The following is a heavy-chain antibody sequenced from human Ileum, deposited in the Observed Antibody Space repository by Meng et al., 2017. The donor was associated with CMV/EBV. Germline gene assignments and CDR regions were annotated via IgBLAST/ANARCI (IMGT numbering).Heavy chain of an antibody. CDR1: GFTFEDYA. V-gene: IGHV3-9*01. CDR2: IKWNGNNV. CDR3: VKDNEDIVLMLGASNLPGAAFDG. J-gene: IGHJ3*01. D-gene: IGHD2-15*01. Sequence: GGSLRLSCGGSGFTFEDYAMHWVRQVPGKGLEWVSGIKWNGNNVFYADSVKGRFTISRDNAKSSLYLQMNSLRPEDTALYYCVKDNEDIVLMLGASNLPGAAFDGWGQGIMVTVSS.